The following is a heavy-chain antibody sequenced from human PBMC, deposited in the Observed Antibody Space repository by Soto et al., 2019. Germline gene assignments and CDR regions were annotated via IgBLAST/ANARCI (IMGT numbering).Heavy chain of an antibody. J-gene: IGHJ4*02. CDR3: AKERGYSYGYDY. Sequence: VKVSCKASGYTFTRSGISWVRQAPGQGLEWMGWISTYNGDTNYAQKLQGRVTMTTDTSTSTAYMELRSLRSDDTAVYYCAKERGYSYGYDYWGQGTLVTVSS. CDR1: GYTFTRSG. CDR2: ISTYNGDT. V-gene: IGHV1-18*01. D-gene: IGHD5-18*01.